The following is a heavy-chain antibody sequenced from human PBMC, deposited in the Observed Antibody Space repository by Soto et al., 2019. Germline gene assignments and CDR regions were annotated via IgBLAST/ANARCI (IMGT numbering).Heavy chain of an antibody. V-gene: IGHV1-46*01. D-gene: IGHD2-2*02. J-gene: IGHJ4*02. Sequence: AAVXVSCKACGCTLTVYYLHWFRHAPGQALEWMGQINPSGGSTSSPQNFQGTVTLKSATDTSKANIEPSSVTSEATDAYYCERLYKTTQRFDYWGQGTLVTVSS. CDR3: ERLYKTTQRFDY. CDR2: INPSGGST. CDR1: GCTLTVYY.